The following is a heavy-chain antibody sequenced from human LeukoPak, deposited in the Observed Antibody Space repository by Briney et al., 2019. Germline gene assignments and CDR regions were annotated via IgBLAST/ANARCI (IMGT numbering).Heavy chain of an antibody. CDR2: INHSGST. Sequence: SETLSLTCAVYGGSFSGYYWSWIRQPPGKGLEWIGEINHSGSTNYNPSLKSRVTISVDTSKNQFSLKLSSVTAADTAVYYCARTLPPTYYDFRSGSHPLDYWGQGTLVTVSS. V-gene: IGHV4-34*01. J-gene: IGHJ4*02. D-gene: IGHD3-3*01. CDR1: GGSFSGYY. CDR3: ARTLPPTYYDFRSGSHPLDY.